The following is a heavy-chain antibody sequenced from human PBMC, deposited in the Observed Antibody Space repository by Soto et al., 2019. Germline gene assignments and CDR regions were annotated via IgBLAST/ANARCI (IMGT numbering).Heavy chain of an antibody. CDR3: ARYTQQWLAYYYYYMDV. J-gene: IGHJ6*03. V-gene: IGHV3-66*01. Sequence: GGSLRLSCAASGFTVSSNYMSWVRQAPGKGLEWVPVIYSGGSTYYADSVKGRFTISRDNSKNTLYLQMNSLRAEDTAVYYCARYTQQWLAYYYYYMDVWRKGTTVTVSS. CDR1: GFTVSSNY. D-gene: IGHD6-19*01. CDR2: IYSGGST.